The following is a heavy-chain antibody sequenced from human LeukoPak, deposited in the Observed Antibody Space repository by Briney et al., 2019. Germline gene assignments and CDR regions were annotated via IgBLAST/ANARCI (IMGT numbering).Heavy chain of an antibody. CDR3: ARVLTFYYDSSGCHFDY. CDR2: ISAYNGNT. Sequence: ASVKVSCKASGYTFTSYGISWVRQAPGQGLEWMGWISAYNGNTNYAQKLQGRVTMTTDTSTSTAYMELRSLRSDDTAVYYCARVLTFYYDSSGCHFDYWGQGTLVTVSS. V-gene: IGHV1-18*01. CDR1: GYTFTSYG. J-gene: IGHJ4*02. D-gene: IGHD3-22*01.